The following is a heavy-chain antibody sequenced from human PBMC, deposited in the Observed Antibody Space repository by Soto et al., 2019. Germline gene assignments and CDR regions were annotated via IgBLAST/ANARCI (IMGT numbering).Heavy chain of an antibody. D-gene: IGHD4-17*01. V-gene: IGHV3-21*01. CDR2: ICSGFTNM. CDR1: GFTFSPYS. Sequence: GGSLRLSCAASGFTFSPYSMSWVRQAPGKGLEWVSSICSGFTNMYYADSVKGRFTISRDNAKNSLYLQMNSLRVEDTAVYYCARGGDTYYSYYMDVWGKGTTVTVSS. J-gene: IGHJ6*03. CDR3: ARGGDTYYSYYMDV.